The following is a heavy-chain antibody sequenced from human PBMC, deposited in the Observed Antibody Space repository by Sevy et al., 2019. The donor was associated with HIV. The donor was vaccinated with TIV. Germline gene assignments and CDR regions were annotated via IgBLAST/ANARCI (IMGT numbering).Heavy chain of an antibody. J-gene: IGHJ5*02. CDR1: GYTFTTYA. CDR3: ARDYSVSGSYYISNWFDP. V-gene: IGHV1-3*01. CDR2: INAGNGNT. Sequence: ASVKVSCKTSGYTFTTYAIHWVRQAPGQRLEWMGWINAGNGNTKYSQNFQGRVTITRDTSASTAYMGLSSLRVEDTAFYYCARDYSVSGSYYISNWFDPWGQGTLVTVSS. D-gene: IGHD3-10*01.